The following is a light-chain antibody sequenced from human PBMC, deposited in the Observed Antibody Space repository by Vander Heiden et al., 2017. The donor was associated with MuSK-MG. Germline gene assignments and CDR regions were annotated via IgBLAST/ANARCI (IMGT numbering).Light chain of an antibody. V-gene: IGKV3-15*01. CDR3: QQYNNWPRT. CDR1: QSVSSN. CDR2: GAS. J-gene: IGKJ1*01. Sequence: EIVMTQSPATLSVSPGERATLSCRASQSVSSNLAWYQQKPGQRPRLLIYGASTRATGIPASFSGSGSGTEFTLTISSLQSEDFAVYYCQQYNNWPRTFGQGTKVEIK.